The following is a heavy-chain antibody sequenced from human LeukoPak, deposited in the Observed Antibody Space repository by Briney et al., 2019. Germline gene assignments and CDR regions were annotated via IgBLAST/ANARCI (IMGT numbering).Heavy chain of an antibody. CDR2: INQEGSEK. D-gene: IGHD5-24*01. V-gene: IGHV3-7*01. CDR1: GLTFRSYW. Sequence: GGSLRLSCAVSGLTFRSYWMSWVRQAPGKGLEWVANINQEGSEKYFVDSVKGRFTISRDNAKNSLHLQMNTLRAEDTAMYYCARERDGRFFDYWGQGTLVTVSS. J-gene: IGHJ4*02. CDR3: ARERDGRFFDY.